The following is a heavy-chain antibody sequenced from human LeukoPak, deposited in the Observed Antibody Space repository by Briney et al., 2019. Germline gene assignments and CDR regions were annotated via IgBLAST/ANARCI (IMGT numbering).Heavy chain of an antibody. D-gene: IGHD6-13*01. Sequence: RASVKVSCKASGYTFTSYGISWVRQAPGQGLEWMGWISAYNGNTNYAQKLQGRVTMTTDTSTSTAYMELRSLRSDDTAVYYCARDGYSSSWYPGWFDPWGQGTLVTVSS. V-gene: IGHV1-18*01. J-gene: IGHJ5*02. CDR1: GYTFTSYG. CDR3: ARDGYSSSWYPGWFDP. CDR2: ISAYNGNT.